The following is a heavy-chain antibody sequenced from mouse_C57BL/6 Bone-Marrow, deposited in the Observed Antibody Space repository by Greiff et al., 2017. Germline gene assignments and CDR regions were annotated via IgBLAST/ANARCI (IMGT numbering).Heavy chain of an antibody. D-gene: IGHD2-1*01. CDR3: ARDGNYRFAY. CDR1: GYTFTNYC. J-gene: IGHJ3*01. CDR2: IYPGGGYT. V-gene: IGHV1-63*01. Sequence: VQLQQSGAELVRPGTSVKMSCKASGYTFTNYCIGWVKQRPGHGLEWIGDIYPGGGYTYYNEKFKGKATLTEDKSSSTALMQFSSLTSEDSAIYYCARDGNYRFAYWGQGTMVTVSA.